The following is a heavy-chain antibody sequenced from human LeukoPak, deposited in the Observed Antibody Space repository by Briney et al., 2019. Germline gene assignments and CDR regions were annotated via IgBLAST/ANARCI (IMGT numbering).Heavy chain of an antibody. Sequence: PGGSLRLSCAASGFTFSSYWMSWVRQAPGQGLEWVANVKQDGSEKYYVDSVKGRFTISRDNAKNSLYLQMNSLRAEDTAVYYCARDRAAAGGTFDYWGQGTLVTVSS. J-gene: IGHJ4*02. D-gene: IGHD6-13*01. CDR1: GFTFSSYW. V-gene: IGHV3-7*01. CDR3: ARDRAAAGGTFDY. CDR2: VKQDGSEK.